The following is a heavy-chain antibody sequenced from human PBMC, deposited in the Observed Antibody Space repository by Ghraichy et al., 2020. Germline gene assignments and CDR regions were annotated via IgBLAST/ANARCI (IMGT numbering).Heavy chain of an antibody. D-gene: IGHD6-19*01. V-gene: IGHV4-34*01. CDR1: GGSFSGYY. Sequence: SETLSLTCAVYGGSFSGYYWSWIRQPPGKGLEWIGEINHSGSTNYNPSLKSRVTISVDTSKNQFSLKLSSVTAADTAVYYCARGRSSGCFDYWGQGTLVTVSS. CDR3: ARGRSSGCFDY. J-gene: IGHJ4*02. CDR2: INHSGST.